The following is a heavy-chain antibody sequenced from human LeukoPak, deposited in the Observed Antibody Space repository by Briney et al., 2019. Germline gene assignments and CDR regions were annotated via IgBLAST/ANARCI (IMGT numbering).Heavy chain of an antibody. CDR2: IDSAGSST. Sequence: GGSLRLSCAASGFTFSSPWMHWVRQAPGKGLEWVSRIDSAGSSTSYVDSVQGRFTISRDNSKNTVHLPMNGLRAGDTAVYYCARTIPFYYGMDVWGQGTTVIVSS. CDR3: ARTIPFYYGMDV. CDR1: GFTFSSPW. J-gene: IGHJ6*02. D-gene: IGHD2-2*02. V-gene: IGHV3-74*01.